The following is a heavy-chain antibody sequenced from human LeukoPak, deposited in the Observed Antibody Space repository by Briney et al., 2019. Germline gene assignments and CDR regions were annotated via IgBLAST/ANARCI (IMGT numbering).Heavy chain of an antibody. D-gene: IGHD2-21*02. CDR2: IYYDGSNK. J-gene: IGHJ6*02. CDR1: GFTSSSSS. CDR3: AALGDGDCGGDYYGMDV. Sequence: GGSLRLSCAASGFTSSSSSMHWVRQAPGTGLEWVSVIYYDGSNKYYTDSVKGRFTISRDNFKNTLYMHMHSLRAEDMAVYYCAALGDGDCGGDYYGMDVWGQGTTVTVSS. V-gene: IGHV3-30*03.